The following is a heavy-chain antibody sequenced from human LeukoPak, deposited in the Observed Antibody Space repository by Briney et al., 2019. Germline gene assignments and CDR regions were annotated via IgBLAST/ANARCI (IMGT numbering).Heavy chain of an antibody. CDR3: ARSIAVAGFDY. CDR2: IYHSGST. Sequence: SETLSLTCAVSGYSISSGYYWGWIRQPPGKGLEWIGTIYHSGSTYYNPSLKSRVTISVDTSKNQFSLKLTSVTAADTAVYYCARSIAVAGFDYWGQGTLATVSS. CDR1: GYSISSGYY. V-gene: IGHV4-38-2*01. D-gene: IGHD6-19*01. J-gene: IGHJ4*02.